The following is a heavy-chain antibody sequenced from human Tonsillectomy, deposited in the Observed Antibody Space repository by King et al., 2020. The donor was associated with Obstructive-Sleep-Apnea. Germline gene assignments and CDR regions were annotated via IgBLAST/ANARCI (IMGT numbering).Heavy chain of an antibody. CDR2: IGTAGDT. J-gene: IGHJ1*01. V-gene: IGHV3-13*01. D-gene: IGHD1-26*01. Sequence: VQLVESGGGLVQPGGSLRLSCAASGFTFSSYDMHWVRQATGTGLEWVSAIGTAGDTYYPGSVKGRFTISRENAKNSLYLQMNSLRAGDTAVYYCARAGATTGYFQHWGQGTLVTVSS. CDR3: ARAGATTGYFQH. CDR1: GFTFSSYD.